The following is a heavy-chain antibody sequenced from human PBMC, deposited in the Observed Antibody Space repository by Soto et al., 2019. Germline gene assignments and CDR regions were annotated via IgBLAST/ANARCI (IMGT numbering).Heavy chain of an antibody. J-gene: IGHJ6*02. V-gene: IGHV1-69*13. CDR2: IIPIFGTA. CDR1: GYTFTTYA. D-gene: IGHD6-19*01. CDR3: ARLAVAGTGGYYYGMDV. Sequence: SLKVSCKSCGYTFTTYAIHWVRQAPGQGLEWMGGIIPIFGTANYAQKFQGRVTITADESTSTAYMELSSLRSEDTAVYYCARLAVAGTGGYYYGMDVWGQGTTVNLSS.